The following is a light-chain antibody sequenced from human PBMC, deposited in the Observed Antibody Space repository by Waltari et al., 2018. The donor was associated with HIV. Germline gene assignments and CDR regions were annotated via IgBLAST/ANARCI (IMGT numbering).Light chain of an antibody. CDR2: DFS. V-gene: IGLV2-11*01. J-gene: IGLJ2*01. Sequence: QSALTQPRSVSGSPGQSVTISCTGTSSDVGVYNFVSWYQQHPGKAPKLMIYDFSKRPSGVPDRFSGCKSGNTASLTISGLQAEDEADYYCCSYAGSYPVVFGGGTKLTVL. CDR1: SSDVGVYNF. CDR3: CSYAGSYPVV.